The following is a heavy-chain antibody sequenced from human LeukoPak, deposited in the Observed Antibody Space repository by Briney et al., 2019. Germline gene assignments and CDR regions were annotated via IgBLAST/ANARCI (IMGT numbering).Heavy chain of an antibody. CDR1: GGTFSSYA. D-gene: IGHD6-19*01. Sequence: WASVKVSCKASGGTFSSYAISWVRQAPGQGLKWMGRIIPIFGTANYAQKFQGRVTITTDESTSTAYMELSSLRSEDTAVYYCARSTQYSSDSLWFDPWGQGTLVTVSS. J-gene: IGHJ5*02. CDR2: IIPIFGTA. V-gene: IGHV1-69*05. CDR3: ARSTQYSSDSLWFDP.